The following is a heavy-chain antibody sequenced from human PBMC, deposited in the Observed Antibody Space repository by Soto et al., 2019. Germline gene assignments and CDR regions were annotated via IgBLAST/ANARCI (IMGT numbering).Heavy chain of an antibody. D-gene: IGHD1-26*01. Sequence: SETLSLTCTVSGASISVHSYYWTWIRQPPGKGLEWIGSSYYSGTTYFNPSLKSRATISVDTSKNQFSLRLTSVTAADTAIYYFTRRYNGNDNYFDPWGPGALVTVS. CDR2: SYYSGTT. V-gene: IGHV4-39*01. J-gene: IGHJ5*02. CDR1: GASISVHSYY. CDR3: TRRYNGNDNYFDP.